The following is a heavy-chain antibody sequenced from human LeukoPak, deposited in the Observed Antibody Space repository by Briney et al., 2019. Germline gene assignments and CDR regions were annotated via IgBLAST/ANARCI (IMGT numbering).Heavy chain of an antibody. V-gene: IGHV4-39*01. J-gene: IGHJ4*02. CDR2: IYYSGST. CDR3: ARHSRGSYYTGLFDY. D-gene: IGHD1-26*01. Sequence: SETLSLTCTVSGGSISSSSYYWGWIRQPPGKGLEWIGSIYYSGSTYYNPSLKSRVTISVDTSKNQFSLKLSSVTAADTAVYYCARHSRGSYYTGLFDYWGQGTLVTVSS. CDR1: GGSISSSSYY.